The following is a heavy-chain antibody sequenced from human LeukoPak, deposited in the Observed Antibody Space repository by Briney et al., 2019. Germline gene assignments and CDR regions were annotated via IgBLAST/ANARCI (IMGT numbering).Heavy chain of an antibody. V-gene: IGHV3-7*01. CDR3: ATDAAYGYDRFDH. CDR1: GFIFSKYW. CDR2: IKEDGSDK. J-gene: IGHJ4*02. Sequence: GGSLRLSCEATGFIFSKYWMAWVRQAPGKGLEWVANIKEDGSDKNYVVSMEGRFTISRDNAKNSLYLQMNSVRVEDTAVYYCATDAAYGYDRFDHWGQGTQVTVSS. D-gene: IGHD2-15*01.